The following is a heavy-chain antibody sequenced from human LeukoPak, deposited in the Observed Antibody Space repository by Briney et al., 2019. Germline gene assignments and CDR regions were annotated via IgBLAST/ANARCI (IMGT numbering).Heavy chain of an antibody. CDR1: GFTFSSYS. CDR3: ARDRWTMFGELFPFDD. Sequence: GGSLRLSCAASGFTFSSYSMSWVRQAPGKGLEWVSSISSSSSYIYYADSVKGRFTISRDNAKNSLYLQMNSLRAEDTAVYYCARDRWTMFGELFPFDDWGQGTLVTVSS. J-gene: IGHJ4*02. D-gene: IGHD3-10*02. CDR2: ISSSSSYI. V-gene: IGHV3-21*01.